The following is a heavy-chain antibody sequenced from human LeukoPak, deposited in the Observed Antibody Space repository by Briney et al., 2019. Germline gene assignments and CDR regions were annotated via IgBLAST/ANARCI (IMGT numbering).Heavy chain of an antibody. CDR2: ISWNSGSI. D-gene: IGHD6-19*01. CDR1: GFTFSSYA. CDR3: AKDMIAVAGSIFDY. V-gene: IGHV3-9*01. Sequence: GGSLRLSCAASGFTFSSYAMHWVRQAPGKGLEWVSGISWNSGSIGYADSVKGRFTISRDNAKNSLYLQMNSLRAEDTALYYCAKDMIAVAGSIFDYWGQGTLVTVSS. J-gene: IGHJ4*02.